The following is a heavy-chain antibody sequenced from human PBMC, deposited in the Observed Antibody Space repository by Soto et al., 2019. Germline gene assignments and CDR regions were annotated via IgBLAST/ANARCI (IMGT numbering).Heavy chain of an antibody. CDR2: IYTTGST. CDR1: GDSIGRGGYY. V-gene: IGHV4-31*03. D-gene: IGHD2-21*01. CDR3: ARGIPVSRSFDY. J-gene: IGHJ4*01. Sequence: SETLSLTCTVSGDSIGRGGYYWTWIRQHPGKGLEWIAYIYTTGSTYYNPALKSRVGISVDTSKNQFSLKLSSVTAADTAVYYCARGIPVSRSFDYCGHGTLVTVSP.